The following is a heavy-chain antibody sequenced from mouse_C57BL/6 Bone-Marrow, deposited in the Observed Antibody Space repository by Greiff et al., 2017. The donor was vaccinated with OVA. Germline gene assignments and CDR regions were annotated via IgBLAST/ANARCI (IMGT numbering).Heavy chain of an antibody. CDR1: GYTFTSYW. CDR3: TRAKSNYLYYYAMDY. V-gene: IGHV1-5*01. J-gene: IGHJ4*01. CDR2: IYPGNSDT. D-gene: IGHD2-5*01. Sequence: EVQLQQSGTVLARPGASVKMSCKTSGYTFTSYWMHWVKQRPGQGLEWIGAIYPGNSDTCYNQKFKGKATLTAVTSASTAYMELSSMTNKDSAVYDYTRAKSNYLYYYAMDYWGQGTSVTVSS.